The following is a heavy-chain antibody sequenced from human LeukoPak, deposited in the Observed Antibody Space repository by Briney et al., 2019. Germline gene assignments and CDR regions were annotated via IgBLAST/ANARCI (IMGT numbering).Heavy chain of an antibody. Sequence: GGSLRLSCAASGFTFSSYSMNWVRQAPGKGLEWVSSISSSSSYIYYADSVKGRFTISRDNAKNSVYLQMNSLRAEDTAVYYCARDLGGSWYTPFDYWGQGTLVTVSS. J-gene: IGHJ4*02. D-gene: IGHD6-13*01. CDR1: GFTFSSYS. CDR2: ISSSSSYI. CDR3: ARDLGGSWYTPFDY. V-gene: IGHV3-21*01.